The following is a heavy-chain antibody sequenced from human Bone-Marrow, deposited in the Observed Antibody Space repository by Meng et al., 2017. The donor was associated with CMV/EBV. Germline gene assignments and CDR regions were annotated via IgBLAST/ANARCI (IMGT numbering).Heavy chain of an antibody. CDR3: ARDANTIFGARYYYGMDV. CDR2: IKQDGSEK. D-gene: IGHD3-3*01. V-gene: IGHV3-7*01. J-gene: IGHJ6*02. CDR1: GFTFSSSW. Sequence: GESLKISCAASGFTFSSSWMTWVRQAPGKGLEWVANIKQDGSEKYYVDSVKGRFTISRDNAKNSLYLQMNSLRAEDTAVYYCARDANTIFGARYYYGMDVWGQGTTVTVSS.